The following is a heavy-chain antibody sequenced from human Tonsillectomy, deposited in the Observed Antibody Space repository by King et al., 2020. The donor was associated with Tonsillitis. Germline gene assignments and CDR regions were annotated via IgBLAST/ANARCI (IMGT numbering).Heavy chain of an antibody. V-gene: IGHV1-18*04. CDR1: GYTFTSYG. CDR3: ARGDYYDCWSGYYTGIGTHGNFDY. J-gene: IGHJ4*02. CDR2: ISAYNGNT. D-gene: IGHD3-3*01. Sequence: VQLVESGAEVKKPGASVKVSCTASGYTFTSYGISWVRQAPGQGLEWMGWISAYNGNTNYAQKLQGRVTMTTDTSTSTAYMELRSLRSDDTAVCYCARGDYYDCWSGYYTGIGTHGNFDYWRQGTLVTVSS.